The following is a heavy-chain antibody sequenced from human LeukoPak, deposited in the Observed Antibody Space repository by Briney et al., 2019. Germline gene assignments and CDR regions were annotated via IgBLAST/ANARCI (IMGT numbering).Heavy chain of an antibody. D-gene: IGHD3-3*01. J-gene: IGHJ4*02. Sequence: SETLSLTCTVSGGSISSGSYYWGWIRQPPGKGLEWIGSIYYSGSTYYNPSLKSQVTISVDTSKNQFSLKLSSVTAADTAVYYCARDRVRFLEWFPLPLTYWGQGTLVTVSS. CDR3: ARDRVRFLEWFPLPLTY. V-gene: IGHV4-39*07. CDR2: IYYSGST. CDR1: GGSISSGSYY.